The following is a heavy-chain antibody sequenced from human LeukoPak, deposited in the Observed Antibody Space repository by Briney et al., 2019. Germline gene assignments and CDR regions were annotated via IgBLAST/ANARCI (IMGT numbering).Heavy chain of an antibody. J-gene: IGHJ3*02. CDR3: ARLDVVVGDAFDI. CDR1: GGSISSYY. Sequence: SETLSLTCTVSGGSISSYYWSWIRQPPGKGLELIGYIYYSGSTNYNPSLKSRVTISVDTSKNQFSLKLSSVTAADTAVYYCARLDVVVGDAFDIWGQGTMVTVSS. CDR2: IYYSGST. D-gene: IGHD2-15*01. V-gene: IGHV4-59*01.